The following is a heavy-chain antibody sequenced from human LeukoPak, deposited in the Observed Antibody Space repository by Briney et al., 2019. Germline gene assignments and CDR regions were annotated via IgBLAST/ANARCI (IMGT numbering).Heavy chain of an antibody. CDR2: IWYDGNNK. V-gene: IGHV3-33*06. CDR1: GFTFSTYG. J-gene: IGHJ2*01. D-gene: IGHD2-8*01. CDR3: AKSYANHNWYFHL. Sequence: GGSLRLSCAASGFTFSTYGMNWVRQAPGKGLEWVAIIWYDGNNKYYADSVKGRFTISRDNSKNTLYLQMNSLRADDTAVYYCAKSYANHNWYFHLWGRGTLVTVSS.